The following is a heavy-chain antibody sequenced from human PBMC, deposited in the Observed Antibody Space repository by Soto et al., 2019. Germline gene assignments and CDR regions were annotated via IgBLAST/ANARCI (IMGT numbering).Heavy chain of an antibody. D-gene: IGHD3-9*01. CDR1: GYTFTSYY. Sequence: QVQLVQSGAEVKKPGASVKVSCKASGYTFTSYYMYWVRQAPGQGLEWMGIINPSGGSTSYAQKFQGRVTMTRDTSTSTVYMELSSLRSENTAVYYCARGRDDILTGYYNDYWGQGTLVTVSS. V-gene: IGHV1-46*01. CDR2: INPSGGST. J-gene: IGHJ4*02. CDR3: ARGRDDILTGYYNDY.